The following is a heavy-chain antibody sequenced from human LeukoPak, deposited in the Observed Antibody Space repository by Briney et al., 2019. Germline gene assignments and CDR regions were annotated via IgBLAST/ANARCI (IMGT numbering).Heavy chain of an antibody. D-gene: IGHD1-26*01. J-gene: IGHJ1*01. V-gene: IGHV1-2*02. Sequence: ASVKVSCKASGYTFIGYYMHWVRQAPGQGLEYMGWINPQSGSTNNAQKFQGRVTMTRGTSISTAYMDLRRLKSDDTAVYYCARSASGSYWNFQHWGQGTLVTVSS. CDR2: INPQSGST. CDR3: ARSASGSYWNFQH. CDR1: GYTFIGYY.